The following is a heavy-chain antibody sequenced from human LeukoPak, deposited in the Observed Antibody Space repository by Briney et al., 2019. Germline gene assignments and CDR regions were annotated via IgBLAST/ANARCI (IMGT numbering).Heavy chain of an antibody. J-gene: IGHJ4*02. CDR1: GYTFTGYY. V-gene: IGHV1-2*02. D-gene: IGHD1-26*01. CDR3: ARDLSPRIVGATYYFDY. Sequence: ASVKVSCKASGYTFTGYYMHWVRQAPGQGLEWMGWINPNSGGTNYAQKFQGRVTMTRDTSISTAYMELSRLRSDDTAVYYCARDLSPRIVGATYYFDYWGQGTLVTVSS. CDR2: INPNSGGT.